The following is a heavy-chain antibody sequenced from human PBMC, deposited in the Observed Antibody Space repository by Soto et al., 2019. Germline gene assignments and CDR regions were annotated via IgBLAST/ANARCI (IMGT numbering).Heavy chain of an antibody. V-gene: IGHV4-59*01. CDR2: IYYSGST. J-gene: IGHJ6*03. D-gene: IGHD2-15*01. CDR3: ARGLGYCSGGSCPYYYYMDV. Sequence: PSETLSLTCTVSGGSISSYYWSWIRQPPGKGLEWIGYIYYSGSTNYNPSIKSRVTISVDTSKNQFSLKLSSVTAADTAVYYCARGLGYCSGGSCPYYYYMDVWGKGTTVTVSS. CDR1: GGSISSYY.